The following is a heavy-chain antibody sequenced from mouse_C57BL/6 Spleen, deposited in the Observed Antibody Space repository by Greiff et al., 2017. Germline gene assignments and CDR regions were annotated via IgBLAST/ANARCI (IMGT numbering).Heavy chain of an antibody. CDR3: AIVITTAQGDWFAD. Sequence: QVQLKQPGAELVKPGASVKVSCTASGYTFTSYWMHWVKQRPGQGLEWIGRIHPSDSDTNYNQKFKGKATLTVDKSSSTAYMQLSSLTSEDSAVYYCAIVITTAQGDWFADWGQGTLVTVSA. V-gene: IGHV1-74*01. J-gene: IGHJ3*01. D-gene: IGHD1-1*01. CDR2: IHPSDSDT. CDR1: GYTFTSYW.